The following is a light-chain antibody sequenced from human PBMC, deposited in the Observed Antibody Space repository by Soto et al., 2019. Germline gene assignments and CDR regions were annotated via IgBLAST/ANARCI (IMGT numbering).Light chain of an antibody. Sequence: ETMMTQSPDTLSVSLGERATLSCRASQSLRSSLAWYQQKPGQAPRLLIYDASTRATGIPARFSGSGSGTDFTLTISGLQSEDFVVYYCQQYNNWPQTFGQGTKVEIK. CDR2: DAS. CDR3: QQYNNWPQT. J-gene: IGKJ1*01. CDR1: QSLRSS. V-gene: IGKV3-15*01.